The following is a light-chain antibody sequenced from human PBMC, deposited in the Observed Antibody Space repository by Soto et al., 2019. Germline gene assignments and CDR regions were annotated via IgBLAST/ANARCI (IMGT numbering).Light chain of an antibody. CDR1: SSDVGGYNY. CDR3: SSYASSSIDYV. V-gene: IGLV2-14*01. CDR2: EVS. J-gene: IGLJ1*01. Sequence: QSALTQPASVSGSPGQSITISCTGTSSDVGGYNYVSWYQQHSGKAPKLVIYEVSNRPSGVSDRFSGSKSGNTASLTISGLQAEDEADYYCSSYASSSIDYVFGAGTKLTVL.